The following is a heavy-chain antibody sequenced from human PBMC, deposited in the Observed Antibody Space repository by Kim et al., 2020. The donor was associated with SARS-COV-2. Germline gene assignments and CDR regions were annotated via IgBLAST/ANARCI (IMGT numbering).Heavy chain of an antibody. Sequence: SETLSLTCTVSGGSISSGGYYWSWIRQHPGKGLEWIGYIYYSGSTYYNPSLKSRVTISVDTSKNQFSLKLSSVTAADTAVYYCARAVVPAAMVDYWGQGTLVTVSS. CDR2: IYYSGST. CDR3: ARAVVPAAMVDY. CDR1: GGSISSGGYY. D-gene: IGHD2-2*01. J-gene: IGHJ4*02. V-gene: IGHV4-31*03.